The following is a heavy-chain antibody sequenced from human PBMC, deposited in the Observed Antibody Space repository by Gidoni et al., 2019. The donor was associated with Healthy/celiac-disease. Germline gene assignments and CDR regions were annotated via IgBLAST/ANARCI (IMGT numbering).Heavy chain of an antibody. Sequence: QVQLPESGPGLVKPSETLSLTCTVSGGSISSYYWSWIRQPPGKGLEWIGYIYYSGSTNYNPSLKSRVTISVDTSKNQFSLKLSSVTAADTAVYYCARDFTPNGFDIWGQGTMVTVSS. D-gene: IGHD7-27*01. CDR2: IYYSGST. CDR3: ARDFTPNGFDI. J-gene: IGHJ3*02. V-gene: IGHV4-59*01. CDR1: GGSISSYY.